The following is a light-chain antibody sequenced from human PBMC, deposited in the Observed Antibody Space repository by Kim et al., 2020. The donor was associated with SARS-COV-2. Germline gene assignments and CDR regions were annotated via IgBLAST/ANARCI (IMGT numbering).Light chain of an antibody. V-gene: IGLV2-14*03. J-gene: IGLJ2*01. CDR1: SSDVGRYNY. CDR2: DVN. Sequence: QSALTQPASVSGSPGQSITISCTGTSSDVGRYNYVSWYQQHPGKAPKVMIYDVNNRPSGVSDRFSGSKSGNTASLTISGLQAEDEADYYCSSYASRTTLVFGGGTQLTVL. CDR3: SSYASRTTLV.